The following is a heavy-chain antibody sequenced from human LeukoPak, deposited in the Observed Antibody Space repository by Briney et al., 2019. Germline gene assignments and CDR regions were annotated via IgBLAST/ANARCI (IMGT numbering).Heavy chain of an antibody. Sequence: SETLSLTCAVYGGSFSGYYWNWIRQPPGKGLEWIGEINDSGSTNYNPSLKSRVTISVDTSKNQFPLKLSSVTASDTAMYYCARAEDTAIMYNWFDPWGQGILVTVSS. D-gene: IGHD5-18*01. CDR3: ARAEDTAIMYNWFDP. J-gene: IGHJ5*02. CDR2: INDSGST. V-gene: IGHV4-34*01. CDR1: GGSFSGYY.